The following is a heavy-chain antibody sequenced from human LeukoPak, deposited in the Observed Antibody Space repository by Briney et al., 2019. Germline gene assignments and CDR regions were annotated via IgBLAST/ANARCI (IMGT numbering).Heavy chain of an antibody. Sequence: PSETLSLTCTVSGGSISSYYWSWIRQPAGKGLEWIGRIYTSGSTTYNPSLKSRLTISVDTSKNQFSLKLSSVTAADTAVYYCARVYGGGYDFRGAFDIWGQGTMVTVSS. D-gene: IGHD5-12*01. J-gene: IGHJ3*02. V-gene: IGHV4-4*07. CDR1: GGSISSYY. CDR3: ARVYGGGYDFRGAFDI. CDR2: IYTSGST.